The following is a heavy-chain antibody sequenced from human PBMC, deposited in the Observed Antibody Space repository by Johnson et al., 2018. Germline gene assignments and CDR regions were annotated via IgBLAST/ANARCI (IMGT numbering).Heavy chain of an antibody. V-gene: IGHV3-13*01. J-gene: IGHJ3*02. CDR2: IGIAADT. Sequence: VQLVESGGGMVQPGGSLRLSCAASGFTFSTYDMQWVRQGTGEGLEWVSVIGIAADTYSSGSVKGRFTIPRKKANISLYLQMNSLGAEDTAVYYCARALSSGWYAFDIWGQGTMVTVSS. CDR1: GFTFSTYD. D-gene: IGHD6-19*01. CDR3: ARALSSGWYAFDI.